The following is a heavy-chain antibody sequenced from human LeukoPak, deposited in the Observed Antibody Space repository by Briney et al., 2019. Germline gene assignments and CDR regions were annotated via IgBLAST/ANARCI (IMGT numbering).Heavy chain of an antibody. J-gene: IGHJ4*02. CDR1: GYSFTSYW. D-gene: IGHD2-21*02. CDR3: ARQAYCGGDCWSDY. V-gene: IGHV5-51*01. CDR2: IYPGDSDT. Sequence: GASLKISCKGSGYSFTSYWVGWVRQMPGKGLVWMGIIYPGDSDTRYSPSFQGQVTISADKSITTAYLQWSSLKASDTAMYYCARQAYCGGDCWSDYWGQGTLVTVSS.